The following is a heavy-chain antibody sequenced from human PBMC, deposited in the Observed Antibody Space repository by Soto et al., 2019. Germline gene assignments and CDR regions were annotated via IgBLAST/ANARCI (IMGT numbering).Heavy chain of an antibody. V-gene: IGHV3-30-3*01. CDR1: GLTFSNYA. D-gene: IGHD4-17*01. J-gene: IGHJ4*02. CDR2: ISYDGSNK. CDR3: ARDLGNNYGSFAY. Sequence: LRLSCVASGLTFSNYAMNWVRQAPGKGLEWVAVISYDGSNKYYADSVKGRITISRDNSRNTLYLQMNNLRAEDTAMYYCARDLGNNYGSFAYWGQGTLVTVSS.